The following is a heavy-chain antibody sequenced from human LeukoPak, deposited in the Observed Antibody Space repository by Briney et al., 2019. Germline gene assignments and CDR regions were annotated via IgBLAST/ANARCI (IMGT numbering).Heavy chain of an antibody. D-gene: IGHD6-6*01. CDR1: GGSISSYY. Sequence: SETLSLTCTVSGGSISSYYWSWIRQPPGKGLEWIGHIYYSGSTNYNPSLKSRVTISIDTSKNQFSLRLSSVTAADTAVYYCARGPRGGAARPREPFDYWGQGTLVTVSS. V-gene: IGHV4-59*01. J-gene: IGHJ4*02. CDR2: IYYSGST. CDR3: ARGPRGGAARPREPFDY.